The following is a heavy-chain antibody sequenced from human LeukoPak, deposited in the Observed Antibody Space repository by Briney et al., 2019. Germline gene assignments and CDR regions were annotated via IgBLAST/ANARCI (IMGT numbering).Heavy chain of an antibody. CDR2: ISYDGSNK. CDR3: ARDKGHHRIAVAGIDY. D-gene: IGHD6-19*01. CDR1: GFTFSSYA. V-gene: IGHV3-30-3*01. Sequence: GGSLRLSCAASGFTFSSYAMHWVRQAPGKGLEWVAVISYDGSNKYYADSVKGRFTISRDNSKNTLHLKMNSLRAEDTAVYYCARDKGHHRIAVAGIDYWGQGTLVTVSS. J-gene: IGHJ4*02.